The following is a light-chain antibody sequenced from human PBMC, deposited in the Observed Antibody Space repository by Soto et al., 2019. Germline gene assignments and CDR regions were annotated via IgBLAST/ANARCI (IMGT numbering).Light chain of an antibody. V-gene: IGKV3-11*01. CDR3: QQRTLWPRT. CDR1: QSLSGT. J-gene: IGKJ1*01. CDR2: GAS. Sequence: EIVLTQSPATLSLSPGERATLSCRASQSLSGTLAWFQQKPGQPPRLLIYGASNRATGIPARFTASGSGTDLTLTISSLEPEDFAVYYCQQRTLWPRTFGQGTKVEIK.